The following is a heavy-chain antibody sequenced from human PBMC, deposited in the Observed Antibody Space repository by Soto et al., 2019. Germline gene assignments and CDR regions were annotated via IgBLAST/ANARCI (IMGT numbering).Heavy chain of an antibody. CDR2: ISSSSSYI. Sequence: EVQLVESGGGLVKPGGSLRLSCAASGFTFSSYSMNWVRQAPGKGLEWVSSISSSSSYIYYADSVKGRFTISRDNAKNSLYLQMNSLRAEDTAVYYCARGLSGELSPKGYYFDYWGQGTLVTVSS. D-gene: IGHD3-16*02. V-gene: IGHV3-21*01. CDR3: ARGLSGELSPKGYYFDY. J-gene: IGHJ4*02. CDR1: GFTFSSYS.